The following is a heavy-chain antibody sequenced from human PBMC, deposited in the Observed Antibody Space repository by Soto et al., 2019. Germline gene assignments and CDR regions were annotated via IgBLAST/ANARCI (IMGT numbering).Heavy chain of an antibody. D-gene: IGHD2-15*01. CDR1: GFTFSLYW. Sequence: EVQLVESGGCWVQPGGALRLSCAASGFTFSLYWMSWGLQAPGKGLGWVSNIKQDGSEKYYVDSVKGRFTISSDNAKNSLYLQMNSLRADDTAVYYCARDGDFSCGSCSLGLNAFDIWGQGTMVTVSS. CDR3: ARDGDFSCGSCSLGLNAFDI. V-gene: IGHV3-7*03. CDR2: IKQDGSEK. J-gene: IGHJ3*02.